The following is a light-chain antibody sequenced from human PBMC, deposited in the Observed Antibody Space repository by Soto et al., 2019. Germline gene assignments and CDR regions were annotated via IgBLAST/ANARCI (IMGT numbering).Light chain of an antibody. Sequence: DIMLSPSPRTLHRSPGERAPLSCRASQSVSSSYLAWYQQKPGQAPRLLIYGTSSRATAIPDRFSGSGSGTDFTLTISRLEPEEFAVYYCQQYGSSSWTFGQGTK. V-gene: IGKV3-20*01. CDR2: GTS. CDR3: QQYGSSSWT. CDR1: QSVSSSY. J-gene: IGKJ1*01.